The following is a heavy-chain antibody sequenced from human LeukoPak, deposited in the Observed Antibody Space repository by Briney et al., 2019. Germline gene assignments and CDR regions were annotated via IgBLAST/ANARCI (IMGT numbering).Heavy chain of an antibody. CDR3: ATEKGVGDAFDI. V-gene: IGHV3-30*04. D-gene: IGHD3-3*01. CDR1: GITLRDSV. CDR2: MLKDGGGE. J-gene: IGHJ3*02. Sequence: PGRSLRPSGAVFGITLRDSVSHWVRQAPVRGLEWVATMLKDGGGENSADSVKGRFTISRDNSKNTLYLQMDSLRAEETAVYYCATEKGVGDAFDIGGQGKRVTVSS.